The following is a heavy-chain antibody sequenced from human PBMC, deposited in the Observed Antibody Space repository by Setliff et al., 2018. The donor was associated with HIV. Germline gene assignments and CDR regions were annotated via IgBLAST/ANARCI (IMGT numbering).Heavy chain of an antibody. V-gene: IGHV4-4*07. CDR2: IYSSGST. J-gene: IGHJ6*03. Sequence: SETLSLTCTVSGGSISSYYGSWIRQSAGKGLEWIGRIYSSGSTNYNPSLKSRVTMSVDTSKNQFSLRLSSVTAADTAVYCCAREVRVVLPAAASGNYYYYYMDVWGKGTTVTVSS. D-gene: IGHD2-2*01. CDR1: GGSISSYY. CDR3: AREVRVVLPAAASGNYYYYYMDV.